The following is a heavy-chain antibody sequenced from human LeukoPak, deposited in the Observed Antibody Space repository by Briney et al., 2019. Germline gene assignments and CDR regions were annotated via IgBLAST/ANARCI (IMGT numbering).Heavy chain of an antibody. D-gene: IGHD5-18*01. J-gene: IGHJ4*02. CDR2: INWNGGTT. CDR1: IFIFHLYA. V-gene: IGHV3-20*04. Sequence: GVSLTLSCALSIFIFHLYAVTWVPHATGRALVWGCGINWNGGTTSYADSVKGRSTMSRDNAKNSLYLQMNSLRVEDTAFYYCASGVDTAMVAGVDYWGQGTLVTVSS. CDR3: ASGVDTAMVAGVDY.